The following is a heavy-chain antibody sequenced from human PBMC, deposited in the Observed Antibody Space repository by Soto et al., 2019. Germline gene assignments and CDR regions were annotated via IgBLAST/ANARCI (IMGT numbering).Heavy chain of an antibody. CDR2: ISSSSTTK. CDR1: GFTFCSYS. J-gene: IGHJ5*02. D-gene: IGHD2-15*01. V-gene: IGHV3-48*01. Sequence: PGGSLRLSCAASGFTFCSYSMNWVRQAPGKGLEWVSYISSSSTTKYYADSVKGRFTISRDNAKNSLYLQMNSLRAEDTAVYYCARDGCSGSNCLNWFDPWGQGTLVTVSS. CDR3: ARDGCSGSNCLNWFDP.